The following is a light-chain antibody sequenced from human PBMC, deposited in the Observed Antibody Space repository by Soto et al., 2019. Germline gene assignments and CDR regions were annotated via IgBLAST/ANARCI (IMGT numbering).Light chain of an antibody. CDR2: GAS. V-gene: IGKV3-15*01. J-gene: IGKJ1*01. CDR3: HQSADWPKT. Sequence: EIVMTQSPATLSVSPGERVTLSCRASESVSGHFAWHQQKPGQAPRLIISGASTRATGIPARSSGSGSGTAFTPTISSLQSEDFEVYSCHQSADWPKTFCQGTEV. CDR1: ESVSGH.